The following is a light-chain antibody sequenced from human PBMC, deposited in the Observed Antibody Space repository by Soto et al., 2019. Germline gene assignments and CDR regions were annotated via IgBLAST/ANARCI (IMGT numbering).Light chain of an antibody. CDR2: APS. CDR1: QGVSNY. J-gene: IGKJ4*01. Sequence: DIQMTQSPSSLSASVGDRVTITCRASQGVSNYLVWYQQKPGKVPKLLIYAPSTLQSGVPSRFSGSGSGTDFSLTISSLQPEDVATYYCQKYNSDLTFSGGTKVEIK. V-gene: IGKV1-27*01. CDR3: QKYNSDLT.